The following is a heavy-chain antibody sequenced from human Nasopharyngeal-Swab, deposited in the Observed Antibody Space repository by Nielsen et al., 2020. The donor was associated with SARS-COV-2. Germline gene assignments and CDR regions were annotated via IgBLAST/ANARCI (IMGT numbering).Heavy chain of an antibody. CDR2: INHSGST. D-gene: IGHD3-10*01. Sequence: SQTLSLTCAVYGGSFSGYYWSWIRQPPGKGLGWIGEINHSGSTNYNPSLKSRVTISVDTSKNQFSLKLSSVTAADTAVYYCARSPRGGFDPWGQGTLVTVS. V-gene: IGHV4-34*01. CDR1: GGSFSGYY. J-gene: IGHJ5*02. CDR3: ARSPRGGFDP.